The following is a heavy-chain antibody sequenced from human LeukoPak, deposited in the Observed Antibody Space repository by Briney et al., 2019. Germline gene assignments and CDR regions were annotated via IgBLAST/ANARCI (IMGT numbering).Heavy chain of an antibody. CDR1: GYTFTSYG. V-gene: IGHV1-18*01. Sequence: ASVKVSCKASGYTFTSYGISWVRQAPGQGLEWMGWISAYNGNTNYAQKLQGRVTMTTDTSTSTAYMELRSLRSDDTAVYYCARDGVVAPVGYCSGGSCPPYYYYGMDVWGQGTTVTVS. CDR2: ISAYNGNT. J-gene: IGHJ6*02. CDR3: ARDGVVAPVGYCSGGSCPPYYYYGMDV. D-gene: IGHD2-15*01.